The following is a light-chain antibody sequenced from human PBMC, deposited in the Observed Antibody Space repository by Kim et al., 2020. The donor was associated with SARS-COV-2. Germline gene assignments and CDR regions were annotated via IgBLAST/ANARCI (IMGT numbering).Light chain of an antibody. J-gene: IGLJ3*02. CDR1: NLRSYY. V-gene: IGLV3-19*01. CDR2: GKN. CDR3: NSRDSSGNHWV. Sequence: SSELTQDPAVSVALGQTVRITCQGDNLRSYYASWYQQKPGQAPVLVIYGKNNRPSGIPDRFSGSSSGNTASLTITGAQAEDEADYYRNSRDSSGNHWVFG.